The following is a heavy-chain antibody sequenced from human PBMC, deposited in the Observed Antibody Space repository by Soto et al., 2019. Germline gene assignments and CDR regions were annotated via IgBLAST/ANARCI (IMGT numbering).Heavy chain of an antibody. J-gene: IGHJ4*02. CDR3: ARDASFVGADSYFDY. V-gene: IGHV3-33*01. Sequence: QVQLVESGGGVVQPGRSLRLSCAASGFTFSSYGMHWVRQAPGKGLEWVAVIWYDGSNKYYADSVKGRFTISRDNSKNTLYLQMNSLRAEDTAVYYCARDASFVGADSYFDYWGQGTLVTVSS. CDR1: GFTFSSYG. D-gene: IGHD1-26*01. CDR2: IWYDGSNK.